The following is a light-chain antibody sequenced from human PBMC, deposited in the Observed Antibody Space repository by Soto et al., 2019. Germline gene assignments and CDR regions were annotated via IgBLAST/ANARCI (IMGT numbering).Light chain of an antibody. V-gene: IGKV1-17*01. Sequence: DTQMTQSPSSLSASVGDRVTITCRASQDIRNELAWYQQKSVKAPKRLIYAVSSLESGVPSRFSGSRSGTEFTLTITSLQPEDFATYHCQQANSFPRTFGQGTKVDIK. J-gene: IGKJ1*01. CDR2: AVS. CDR1: QDIRNE. CDR3: QQANSFPRT.